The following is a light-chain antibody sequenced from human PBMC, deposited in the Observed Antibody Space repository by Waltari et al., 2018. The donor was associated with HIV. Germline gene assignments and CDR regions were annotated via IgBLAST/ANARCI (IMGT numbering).Light chain of an antibody. Sequence: QSVLTQPPSVSGAPGQWVTLSCTGGNSHIGTHEVHWYQQLPGTAPQLLIYNTKKRPSGVPDRFSGSKSGTSASLAITGLQAEDEADYYCQSSDSTLSGSVFGGGTKLTVL. CDR1: NSHIGTHE. CDR3: QSSDSTLSGSV. V-gene: IGLV1-40*01. J-gene: IGLJ2*01. CDR2: NTK.